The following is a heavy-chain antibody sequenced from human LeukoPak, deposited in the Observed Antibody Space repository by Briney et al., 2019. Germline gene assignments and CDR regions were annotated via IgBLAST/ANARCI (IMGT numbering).Heavy chain of an antibody. J-gene: IGHJ2*01. Sequence: PGGSLRLSCAASGFTLSTYWMSWVRQAPGKGLEWVANIKQDESEKFYVDSVKGRFTISRDNAKNSLYLQMNSLRAEDTAVYYCARGIAAAAANAYFDLWGRGTLVTVSS. V-gene: IGHV3-7*01. D-gene: IGHD6-13*01. CDR1: GFTLSTYW. CDR2: IKQDESEK. CDR3: ARGIAAAAANAYFDL.